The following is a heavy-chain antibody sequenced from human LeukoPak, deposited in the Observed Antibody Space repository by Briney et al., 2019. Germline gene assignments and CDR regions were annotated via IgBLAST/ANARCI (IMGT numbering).Heavy chain of an antibody. J-gene: IGHJ4*02. CDR1: GYSFTSYG. CDR2: ISANNGDT. CDR3: ARDHGSGWSLDY. V-gene: IGHV1-18*01. D-gene: IGHD6-19*01. Sequence: ASVKVSCKASGYSFTSYGFSWVRQAPGQGLEWMGWISANNGDTNYAQNFQGRVTMTTDTSTSTTQMELRSLRSDDTAVYYCARDHGSGWSLDYSGQGTLVTVSS.